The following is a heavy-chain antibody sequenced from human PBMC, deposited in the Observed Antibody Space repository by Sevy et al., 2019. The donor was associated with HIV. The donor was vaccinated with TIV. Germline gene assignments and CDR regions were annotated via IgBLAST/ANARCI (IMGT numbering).Heavy chain of an antibody. Sequence: GGSLRLSCAASGFTFDDHTMHWVRQPPGKGLEWLSLISWDGGSTYYADSVTGRFTISRNNSKNSLFLQMNSLGAEDTALYYCAKDMASEGGGAYYFDYWGQGTLVTVSS. CDR3: AKDMASEGGGAYYFDY. V-gene: IGHV3-43*01. D-gene: IGHD3-16*01. CDR2: ISWDGGST. CDR1: GFTFDDHT. J-gene: IGHJ4*02.